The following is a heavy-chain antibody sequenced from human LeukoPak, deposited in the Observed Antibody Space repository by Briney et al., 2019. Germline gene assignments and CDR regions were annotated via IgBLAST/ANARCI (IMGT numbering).Heavy chain of an antibody. CDR1: GFTFSGYS. V-gene: IGHV3-21*01. CDR3: ARGSGWENDY. J-gene: IGHJ4*02. CDR2: ISSSSSYT. Sequence: PGGSLRLSCAASGFTFSGYSIDWVRKAPGKGLEWVSSISSSSSYTYYAGSVKGRFTISRDNAKNSLYLQMNSLRAEDTAVYYCARGSGWENDYWGQGTLVTVSS. D-gene: IGHD1-26*01.